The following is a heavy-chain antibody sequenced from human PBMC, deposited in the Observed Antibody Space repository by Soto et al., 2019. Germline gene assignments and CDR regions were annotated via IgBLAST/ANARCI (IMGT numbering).Heavy chain of an antibody. D-gene: IGHD3-10*01. V-gene: IGHV4-59*08. Sequence: PSETLSLTCTVSGGSISSYYWSWIRQPPGKGLEWIGYIYYSGSTNYNPSLKSRVTISVDTSKNQFSLKLSSVTAADTAVYYCARGVVRGVISLFTFDYWGQGTLVTVSS. J-gene: IGHJ4*02. CDR1: GGSISSYY. CDR2: IYYSGST. CDR3: ARGVVRGVISLFTFDY.